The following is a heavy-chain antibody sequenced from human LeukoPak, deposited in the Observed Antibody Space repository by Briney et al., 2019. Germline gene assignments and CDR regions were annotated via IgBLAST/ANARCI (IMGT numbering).Heavy chain of an antibody. CDR1: GGSISSSSFY. Sequence: SETLSLTCTVSGGSISSSSFYWGWIRQPPGKGLEWIGSISYTGTTNYNPSLKSRVTISVDTSKNQFSLKLSSVTAADTAVYYCARSFHSSGYYWAYWGQGTLVTVSS. D-gene: IGHD3-22*01. V-gene: IGHV4-39*07. J-gene: IGHJ4*02. CDR3: ARSFHSSGYYWAY. CDR2: ISYTGTT.